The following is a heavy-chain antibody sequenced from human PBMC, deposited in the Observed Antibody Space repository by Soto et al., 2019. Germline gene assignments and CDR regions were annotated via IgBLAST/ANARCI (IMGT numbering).Heavy chain of an antibody. Sequence: SDTLSLTCTVSGGSISSYYWSWIRQPPGKGLEWIGYIYYSASTNYNPSLKSRVTISVDTSKNQFSLKLSSVTAADTAVYYCARVSGSIVVTNASDIWGQGTMVTVSS. V-gene: IGHV4-59*07. CDR2: IYYSAST. D-gene: IGHD3-22*01. J-gene: IGHJ3*02. CDR1: GGSISSYY. CDR3: ARVSGSIVVTNASDI.